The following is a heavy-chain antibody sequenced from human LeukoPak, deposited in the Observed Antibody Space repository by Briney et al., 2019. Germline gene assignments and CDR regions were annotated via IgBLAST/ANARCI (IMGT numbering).Heavy chain of an antibody. CDR1: GGFISSGGYY. V-gene: IGHV4-30-2*01. D-gene: IGHD1-1*01. Sequence: SETLSLTCTVSGGFISSGGYYWSWIRQPPGKGLESIGYIYHSVSTYYNPSLKSRVTISVDRSKNQFCLKLSSVTAAGTAVYYCARDQDDVFDDWGQATLVTV. CDR2: IYHSVST. J-gene: IGHJ4*02. CDR3: ARDQDDVFDD.